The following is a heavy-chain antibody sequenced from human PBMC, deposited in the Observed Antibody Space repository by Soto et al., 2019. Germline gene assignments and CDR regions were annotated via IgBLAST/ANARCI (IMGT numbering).Heavy chain of an antibody. D-gene: IGHD4-17*01. Sequence: QVQLVQSGAEVKKPGASVKVSCKASGYTFTSYYMHWVRQAPGQGLEWMGIINPSGGSTSYAQKFQGRVTMTRDTSTSTVNMELSSLRSEDTAVYYCARLHDYGGKGHAFDIWGQGTMVTVSS. J-gene: IGHJ3*02. V-gene: IGHV1-46*01. CDR2: INPSGGST. CDR1: GYTFTSYY. CDR3: ARLHDYGGKGHAFDI.